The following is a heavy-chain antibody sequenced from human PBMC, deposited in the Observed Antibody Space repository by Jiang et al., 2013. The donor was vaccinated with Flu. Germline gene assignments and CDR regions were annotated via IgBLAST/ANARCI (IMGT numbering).Heavy chain of an antibody. D-gene: IGHD3-16*02. Sequence: LLKPSETLSLTCTVSGGSISSSSYYWGWIRQPPGKGLEWIGSIYYSGSTYYNPSLKSRVTISVDTSKNQFSLKLSSVTAADTAVYYCARQEGPDYDYVWGSYRQYYFDYWGQGTLVT. CDR3: ARQEGPDYDYVWGSYRQYYFDY. CDR1: GGSISSSSYY. J-gene: IGHJ4*02. CDR2: IYYSGST. V-gene: IGHV4-39*07.